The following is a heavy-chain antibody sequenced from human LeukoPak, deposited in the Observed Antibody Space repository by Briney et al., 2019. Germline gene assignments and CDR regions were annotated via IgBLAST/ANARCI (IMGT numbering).Heavy chain of an antibody. CDR3: ARGDYGDYRRYFDY. V-gene: IGHV4-59*01. Sequence: SETLSLTCTVSGGSISSYYWSWIRQPPGKGLEWIGYIYYSGSTNYNPSLKSRVTISVDTFKNQFSLKLSSVTAADTAVYYCARGDYGDYRRYFDYWGQGTLVTVSS. CDR2: IYYSGST. D-gene: IGHD4-17*01. CDR1: GGSISSYY. J-gene: IGHJ4*02.